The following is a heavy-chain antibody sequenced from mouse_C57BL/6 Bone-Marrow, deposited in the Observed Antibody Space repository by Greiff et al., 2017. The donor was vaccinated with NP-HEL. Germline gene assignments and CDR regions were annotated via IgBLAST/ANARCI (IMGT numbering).Heavy chain of an antibody. CDR3: ARLSYYDYDDAMDY. J-gene: IGHJ4*01. CDR1: GYTFTSYW. Sequence: VQLQQPGAELVMPGASVKLSCKASGYTFTSYWMHWVKQRPGQGLEWIGEIDPSDSYTNYNQKFKGKSTLTVDKSSSTAYMPLSSLTYEDSAVYYCARLSYYDYDDAMDYWGQGTSVTVSS. V-gene: IGHV1-69*01. CDR2: IDPSDSYT. D-gene: IGHD2-4*01.